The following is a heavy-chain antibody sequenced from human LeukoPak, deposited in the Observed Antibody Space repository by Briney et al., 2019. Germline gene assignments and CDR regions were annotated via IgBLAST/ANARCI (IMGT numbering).Heavy chain of an antibody. D-gene: IGHD6-19*01. V-gene: IGHV1-2*02. CDR1: GYTFTGYY. CDR2: INPNSGGT. J-gene: IGHJ5*02. Sequence: ASVKVSCKASGYTFTGYYMHWVRQAPGQGLEWMGWINPNSGGTNYAQKFQGRVTMTRDTSISTAYMELSRLRSDDTAVYYCARSGGHQAIAVAGKGWFDPWGQGTLVTVSS. CDR3: ARSGGHQAIAVAGKGWFDP.